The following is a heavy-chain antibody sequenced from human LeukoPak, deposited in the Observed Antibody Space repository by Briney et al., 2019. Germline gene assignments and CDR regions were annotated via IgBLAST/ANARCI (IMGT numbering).Heavy chain of an antibody. CDR1: GYTFTGYY. V-gene: IGHV1-2*02. CDR3: ARDPLPSSTLYGMDV. CDR2: INPNSGGT. J-gene: IGHJ6*02. Sequence: ASVKVSCKASGYTFTGYYMHWVRQAPGQGLEWMGWINPNSGGTNYAQKFQGRVTMTRDTSISTAYMELSRLRSDDTAVYYCARDPLPSSTLYGMDVWGQGTTVTVSS. D-gene: IGHD2-15*01.